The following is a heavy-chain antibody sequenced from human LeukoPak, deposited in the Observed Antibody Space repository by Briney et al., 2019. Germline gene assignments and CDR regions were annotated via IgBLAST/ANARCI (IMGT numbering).Heavy chain of an antibody. CDR1: GGSISSYY. J-gene: IGHJ6*03. Sequence: SETLSLTCTVSGGSISSYYGIWIRQPPGKGLEWIGYIYYTGNTNYNPSLKSRVTISVDTSNNQFSLKLSSVTAADTAVYYCARHKVSSWPNYYLDVWGKGTTVTVSS. V-gene: IGHV4-59*08. CDR2: IYYTGNT. CDR3: ARHKVSSWPNYYLDV. D-gene: IGHD6-13*01.